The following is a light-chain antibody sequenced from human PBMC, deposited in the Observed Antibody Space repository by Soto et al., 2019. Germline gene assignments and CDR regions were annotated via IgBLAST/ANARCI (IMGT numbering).Light chain of an antibody. CDR1: QSISSS. CDR2: EAS. J-gene: IGKJ1*01. CDR3: QQRSNWPPWT. V-gene: IGKV3-11*01. Sequence: EIVLTQSPATLSLSPGESATFSCRASQSISSSLAWYQHKRGQAPRLLIFEASRRATGIPPRFSGSGSGTDFTLTISSLEPEDFAVYYCQQRSNWPPWTFGQGTKVDIK.